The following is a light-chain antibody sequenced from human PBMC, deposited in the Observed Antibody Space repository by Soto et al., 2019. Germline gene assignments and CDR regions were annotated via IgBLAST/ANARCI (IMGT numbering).Light chain of an antibody. CDR3: QQRSNWLT. J-gene: IGKJ4*01. CDR1: QSVSSH. V-gene: IGKV3-11*01. CDR2: AAS. Sequence: EIVLTQSPATLSLSPGERATLSCRASQSVSSHLAWYQQKPGQAPRLLIYAASIRATGIPARFSGSGSGTDFTLTIGSLEPEDFPVYYCQQRSNWLTFGGGTKVEIK.